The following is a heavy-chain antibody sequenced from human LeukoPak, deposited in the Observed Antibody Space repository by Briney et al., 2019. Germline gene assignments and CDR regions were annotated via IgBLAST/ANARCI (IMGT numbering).Heavy chain of an antibody. CDR2: IYYSGST. CDR3: ARRITMIAGVDY. CDR1: GGSISSSSYY. Sequence: PSETLSLTCTVSGGSISSSSYYWGWIRQPPGKGLEWIGSIYYSGSTYCNPSLKSRVTISVDTSKNQFSLKLSSVTAADTAVYYCARRITMIAGVDYWGQGTLVTVSS. D-gene: IGHD3-22*01. V-gene: IGHV4-39*01. J-gene: IGHJ4*02.